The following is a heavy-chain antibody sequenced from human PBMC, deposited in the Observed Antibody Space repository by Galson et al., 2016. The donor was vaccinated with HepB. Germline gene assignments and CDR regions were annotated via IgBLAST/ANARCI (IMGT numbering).Heavy chain of an antibody. D-gene: IGHD3-3*01. Sequence: SLRLSCAASGFIFKSYVMSWVRQAPGKGLEWLSSISGSGGSIYSADSVKGRFSISRDNSNNTLLLQMSSLRAEDTAVYYCAKDIRSVSFGVAEGLYFYAMDVWGQGTTVTVSS. CDR2: ISGSGGSI. CDR1: GFIFKSYV. V-gene: IGHV3-23*01. J-gene: IGHJ6*02. CDR3: AKDIRSVSFGVAEGLYFYAMDV.